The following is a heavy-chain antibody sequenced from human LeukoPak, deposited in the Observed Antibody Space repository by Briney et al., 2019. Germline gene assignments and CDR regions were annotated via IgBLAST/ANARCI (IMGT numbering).Heavy chain of an antibody. V-gene: IGHV3-9*01. CDR2: ISWDSGSI. CDR1: GFTFDDYA. CDR3: AVGAYGGNSGSLDY. J-gene: IGHJ4*02. D-gene: IGHD4-23*01. Sequence: GGSLRLSCAASGFTFDDYAMHWVRQAPGKGLEWVSGISWDSGSIGYADSVKGRFTISRDNAKNSLYLQMNSLRAEDTALYYCAVGAYGGNSGSLDYWGQGTLVTVSS.